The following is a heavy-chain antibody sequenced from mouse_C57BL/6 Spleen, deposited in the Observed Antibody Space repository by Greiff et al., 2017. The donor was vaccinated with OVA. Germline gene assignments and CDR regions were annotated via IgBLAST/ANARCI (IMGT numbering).Heavy chain of an antibody. CDR3: ENPLTGTHRAWIAY. J-gene: IGHJ3*01. V-gene: IGHV5-17*01. CDR2: LSSGSGTI. CDR1: GFTFSDYG. Sequence: EVKLVESGGGLVKPGGSLKLSCAASGFTFSDYGMHWVRQAPERGLEWVAYLSSGSGTIYYEDTLKGRFTISRDNAKNTLCLQMTRLRSEDTAMYYCENPLTGTHRAWIAYWGQGTLVTVSA. D-gene: IGHD4-1*01.